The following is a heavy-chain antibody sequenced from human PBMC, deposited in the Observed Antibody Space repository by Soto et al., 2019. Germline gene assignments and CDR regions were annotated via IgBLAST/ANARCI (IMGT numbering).Heavy chain of an antibody. D-gene: IGHD3-22*01. J-gene: IGHJ4*02. CDR1: GFTVSSNS. CDR2: IYSGGST. V-gene: IGHV3-53*01. Sequence: EVLLVESGGGLIQPGGSLRLSCAASGFTVSSNSMSWVRQAPGKGLEWVSVIYSGGSTYYADSVKGRFTISRDNSKHTLYLQMNSLRAEDTAVYYCARNYYDSGGGFDYWGQGTLVTVSS. CDR3: ARNYYDSGGGFDY.